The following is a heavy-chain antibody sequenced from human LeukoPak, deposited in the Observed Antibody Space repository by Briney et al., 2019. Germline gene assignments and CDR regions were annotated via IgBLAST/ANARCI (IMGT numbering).Heavy chain of an antibody. J-gene: IGHJ4*02. CDR2: IRFDGSNK. V-gene: IGHV3-30*02. Sequence: PGRSLRLSCAASGFTFSSYGMHWVRQAPGKGLEWVAFIRFDGSNKYYADSVKGRFTISRDNSKNTLYLQMNSLRAEDTAVYYCAKDYALAGPLYFDYWGQGTLVTVSS. CDR3: AKDYALAGPLYFDY. CDR1: GFTFSSYG. D-gene: IGHD6-19*01.